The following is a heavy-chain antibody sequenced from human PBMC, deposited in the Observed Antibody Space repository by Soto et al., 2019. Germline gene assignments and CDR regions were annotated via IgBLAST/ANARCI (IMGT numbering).Heavy chain of an antibody. CDR2: IFSNYEK. CDR3: ARINGHYESSGYHFDY. CDR1: GFSLSNARMG. D-gene: IGHD3-22*01. Sequence: QVTLKESGPVLVKPTETLTLTCTVSGFSLSNARMGVSWIRQRPGKALEWLAHIFSNYEKSYSTSLTCRLTWAEAAPKRQAVLTTTNMYPMDTATYYCARINGHYESSGYHFDYWGQGTLVTVSS. J-gene: IGHJ4*02. V-gene: IGHV2-26*01.